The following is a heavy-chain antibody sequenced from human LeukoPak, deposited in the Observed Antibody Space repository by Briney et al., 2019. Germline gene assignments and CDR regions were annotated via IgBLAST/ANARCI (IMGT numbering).Heavy chain of an antibody. CDR1: GFTFSSYG. CDR3: AKAQSYSRSTSCYLGYFQD. J-gene: IGHJ1*01. CDR2: IWYDGSNK. V-gene: IGHV3-33*06. Sequence: TGGSLRLSCAPSGFTFSSYGMHWVRQAPGKGLEWVAVIWYDGSNKYYADSVKGRFTISRDNSKNTLYLQMNSLRAEDTAVYSCAKAQSYSRSTSCYLGYFQDWGQGTLVTVSS. D-gene: IGHD2-2*01.